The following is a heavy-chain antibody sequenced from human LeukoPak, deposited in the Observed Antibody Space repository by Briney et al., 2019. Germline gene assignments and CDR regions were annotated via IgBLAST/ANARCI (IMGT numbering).Heavy chain of an antibody. D-gene: IGHD2-15*01. CDR3: ASVTCSGGSCYYYHYGMDV. V-gene: IGHV3-43*02. Sequence: GGALRLSYAASGSTFDDYSMHGVRQAPVKGLEWLTHISGDGGSTYYADSLKGRFTISRENSKNSLYLQMNSLRTEDTALYYCASVTCSGGSCYYYHYGMDVWGQGTTVTVSS. CDR2: ISGDGGST. J-gene: IGHJ6*02. CDR1: GSTFDDYS.